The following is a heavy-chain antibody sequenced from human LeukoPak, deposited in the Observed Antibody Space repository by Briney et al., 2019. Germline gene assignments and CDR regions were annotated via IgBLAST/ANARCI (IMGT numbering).Heavy chain of an antibody. CDR1: GYTFTGYY. CDR3: ARDWWDPRGYSSSWIFGY. CDR2: INPNSGGT. V-gene: IGHV1-2*02. D-gene: IGHD6-13*01. J-gene: IGHJ4*02. Sequence: GASVKVSCKASGYTFTGYYMHWVRQAPGQGLEWMGWINPNSGGTNYAQKFQGRVTMTRDTSISTAYMELSRLRSDDTAVYYCARDWWDPRGYSSSWIFGYWGQGTLVTVSS.